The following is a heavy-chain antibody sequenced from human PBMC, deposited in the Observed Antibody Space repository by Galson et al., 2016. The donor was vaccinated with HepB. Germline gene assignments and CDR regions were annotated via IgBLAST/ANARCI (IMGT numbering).Heavy chain of an antibody. V-gene: IGHV7-4-1*02. CDR2: INTNTGDP. CDR1: GYTFTAYA. J-gene: IGHJ5*02. CDR3: VRDPKLSCSWYLFDP. D-gene: IGHD6-13*01. Sequence: SVKVSCKAPGYTFTAYAMNWVRQAPGQGLEWVGRINTNTGDPTYAEGFTGRFVFSRDTTVSTEYLQISSLKAEDTAIDYWVRDPKLSCSWYLFDPWGQGTLVTVSS.